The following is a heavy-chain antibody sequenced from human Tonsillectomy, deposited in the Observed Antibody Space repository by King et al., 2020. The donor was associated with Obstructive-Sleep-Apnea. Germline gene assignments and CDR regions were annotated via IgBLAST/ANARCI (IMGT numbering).Heavy chain of an antibody. D-gene: IGHD2-2*01. CDR2: IHPGDSDT. J-gene: IGHJ4*02. CDR1: GYSFTNYW. V-gene: IGHV5-51*01. CDR3: ARQVVPTAWGLFYFDS. Sequence: QLVQSGAEVKKPGASLKISCKASGYSFTNYWIAWVRQMPGKGLEWMGIIHPGDSDTRYSPSFEGQVTISADKSISTAYLQWSSLKVSDTAMYYCARQVVPTAWGLFYFDSWGQGTLVTVSS.